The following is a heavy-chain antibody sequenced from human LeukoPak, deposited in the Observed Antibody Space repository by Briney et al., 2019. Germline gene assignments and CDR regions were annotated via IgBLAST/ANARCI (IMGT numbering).Heavy chain of an antibody. CDR2: IKHDGSEK. CDR3: AADRGWRTSGYYLYYFEY. V-gene: IGHV3-7*01. D-gene: IGHD3-3*01. CDR1: GFIFTDYF. Sequence: GGSLRLSCAASGFIFTDYFMSWVRQAPGKGLEWVASIKHDGSEKYYVDSVRGRFTISRDNTMNSLYLQMSSLRAEDTAVYYCAADRGWRTSGYYLYYFEYWGQGTLVTFSS. J-gene: IGHJ4*02.